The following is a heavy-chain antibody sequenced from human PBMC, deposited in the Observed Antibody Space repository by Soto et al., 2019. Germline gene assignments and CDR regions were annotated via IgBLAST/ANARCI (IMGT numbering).Heavy chain of an antibody. Sequence: GASVKVSCKASGYTFTSYGISWVRQAPGQGLEWMGWISAYNGNTNYAQKLQGRVTMTTDTSTSTAYMELRSLRSDDTAVYYCARNDYTNYEGRYYYGMDVWGQGTTVTVSS. V-gene: IGHV1-18*01. J-gene: IGHJ6*02. D-gene: IGHD4-4*01. CDR1: GYTFTSYG. CDR2: ISAYNGNT. CDR3: ARNDYTNYEGRYYYGMDV.